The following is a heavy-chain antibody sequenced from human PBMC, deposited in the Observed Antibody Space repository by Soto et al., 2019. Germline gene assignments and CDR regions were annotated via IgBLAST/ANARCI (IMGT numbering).Heavy chain of an antibody. CDR1: GYTFTNYA. CDR2: INAGNGNT. V-gene: IGHV1-3*01. Sequence: GASVKVSCKASGYTFTNYAMHWVRQAPGQRLEWMGWINAGNGNTKYSQKFQGRVTITRDTSASTAYMELSSLRSEDTAVYYCARGRDGYNYVRLGYWGQGTLVTLSS. CDR3: ARGRDGYNYVRLGY. D-gene: IGHD1-1*01. J-gene: IGHJ4*02.